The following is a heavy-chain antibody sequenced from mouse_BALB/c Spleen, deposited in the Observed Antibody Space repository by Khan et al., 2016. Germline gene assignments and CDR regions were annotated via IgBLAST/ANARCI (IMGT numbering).Heavy chain of an antibody. V-gene: IGHV3-1*02. J-gene: IGHJ2*01. CDR1: GYSIPSHYS. D-gene: IGHD3-1*01. Sequence: EVQLQESGPDLVKPSQSLSLTCTVTGYSIPSHYSWHWIRHFPGNKLEWMGYIHYSGSTNYNPSLKSRISITRDTSKNQFFLQLNSVTTEDTATYYGATGTSGYWYYFDYWGQGTTLTVSS. CDR3: ATGTSGYWYYFDY. CDR2: IHYSGST.